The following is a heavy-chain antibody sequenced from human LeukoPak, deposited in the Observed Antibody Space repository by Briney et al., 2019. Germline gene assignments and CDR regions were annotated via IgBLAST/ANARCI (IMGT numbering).Heavy chain of an antibody. Sequence: PSETLSLTCTVSGGSISSGGYYWSWIRQHPGKGLEWIGYIYYSGSTYYNPSLKSRVTISVDTSKNQFSLKLSSVTAADTAVYYCASSDSSSWYYFDYWGQGTLVTVSS. CDR1: GGSISSGGYY. D-gene: IGHD6-13*01. V-gene: IGHV4-31*03. J-gene: IGHJ4*02. CDR3: ASSDSSSWYYFDY. CDR2: IYYSGST.